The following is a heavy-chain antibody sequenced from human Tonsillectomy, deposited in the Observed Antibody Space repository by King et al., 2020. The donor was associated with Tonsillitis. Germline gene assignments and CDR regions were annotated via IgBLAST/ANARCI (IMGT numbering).Heavy chain of an antibody. D-gene: IGHD6-13*01. CDR1: GFTFSSYA. Sequence: VQLVESVGGLVQPGGSLRLSCAASGFTFSSYAMSWVRQAPGKGLDWVSSLSGSARSNYYADSVKGRFTISRDNSNNKLYLQMNSLRAEDTAIYYCAKGVGADKLRLDSSSWYPHHYYYYYRMDVWGQGTTVTVSS. CDR3: AKGVGADKLRLDSSSWYPHHYYYYYRMDV. CDR2: LSGSARSN. J-gene: IGHJ6*02. V-gene: IGHV3-23*04.